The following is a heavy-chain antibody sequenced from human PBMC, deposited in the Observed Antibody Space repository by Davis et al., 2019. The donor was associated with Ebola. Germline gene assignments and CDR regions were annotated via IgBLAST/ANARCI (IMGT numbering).Heavy chain of an antibody. J-gene: IGHJ4*02. CDR1: GYSFTSYW. CDR2: IYPGDSDT. CDR3: ARHGGHCTNGVCLFDY. Sequence: GESLKISCKGSGYSFTSYWIGWVRQMPGKGLEWMGIIYPGDSDTIYSPSFQGQVTISADKSISTAYLQWSSLKASDTAMYYCARHGGHCTNGVCLFDYWGQGTLVTVSS. V-gene: IGHV5-51*01. D-gene: IGHD2-8*01.